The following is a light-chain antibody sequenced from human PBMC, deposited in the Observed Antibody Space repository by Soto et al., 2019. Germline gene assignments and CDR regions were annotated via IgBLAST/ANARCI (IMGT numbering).Light chain of an antibody. CDR1: KSISSY. CDR2: AAS. V-gene: IGKV1-39*01. CDR3: QQSYSTPWT. Sequence: DIQMTQSPSSLSASVGDRVTITCRASKSISSYLNWYQQKPGKAPKLLIYAASSLQSGVPSRFSGSGSGTDFSLTISSVQPEDFATYSGQQSYSTPWTFGQGTKVEIK. J-gene: IGKJ1*01.